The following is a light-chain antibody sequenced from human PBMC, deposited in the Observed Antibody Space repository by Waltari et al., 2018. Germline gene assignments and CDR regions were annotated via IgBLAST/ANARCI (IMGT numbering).Light chain of an antibody. CDR2: QDI. J-gene: IGLJ2*01. CDR1: TLRDRY. Sequence: SYGLTQPPSLSVSPGQTATITCSRDTLRDRYVSWYQQKPGQSPVLVISQDIKRPSGIPERFSGSNSGNTATLTISGTQTMDEADYFCQAWDSNNVVFGGGTRLTIL. V-gene: IGLV3-1*01. CDR3: QAWDSNNVV.